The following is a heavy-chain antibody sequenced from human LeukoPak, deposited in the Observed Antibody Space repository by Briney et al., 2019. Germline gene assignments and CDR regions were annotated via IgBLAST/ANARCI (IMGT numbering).Heavy chain of an antibody. J-gene: IGHJ4*02. CDR2: ISAYNGNT. V-gene: IGHV1-18*01. CDR3: ARGGNDYGDL. Sequence: ASVKVSCKASGYTFTSYGISWVRQAPGQGLEWMGWISAYNGNTNYAQKFQGRVTMTRNTSISTAYMELSSLRSEDTAVYYCARGGNDYGDLWGQGTLVTVSS. CDR1: GYTFTSYG.